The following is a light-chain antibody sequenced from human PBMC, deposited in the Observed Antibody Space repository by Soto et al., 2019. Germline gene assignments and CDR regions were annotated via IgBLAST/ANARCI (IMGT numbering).Light chain of an antibody. V-gene: IGLV2-8*01. CDR2: EVS. CDR3: CAYAGSNTCV. CDR1: SSDIGGYKY. J-gene: IGLJ2*01. Sequence: QSALTQPPSASGSPGQSVTISCSGTSSDIGGYKYVSWYQQHPGKAPKVMIYEVSKRPSGVPDRCSGSKSGNTSSLTVSGLQAEDEDDYYCCAYAGSNTCVFGPGTKLTVL.